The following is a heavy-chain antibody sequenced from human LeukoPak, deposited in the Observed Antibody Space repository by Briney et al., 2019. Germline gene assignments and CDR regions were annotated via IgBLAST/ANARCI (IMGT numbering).Heavy chain of an antibody. CDR2: ISPVSSYT. J-gene: IGHJ6*02. V-gene: IGHV3-21*01. CDR3: VRDVSPRIGMDV. Sequence: GGSLRLSCLASGFSFNSYTTNWVREAAGRLLEWVSHISPVSSYTWYAESVKGRFTISRDNPKNSLYLQMDSLRAEDTAVYYCVRDVSPRIGMDVWGQGTTVTVSS. D-gene: IGHD2/OR15-2a*01. CDR1: GFSFNSYT.